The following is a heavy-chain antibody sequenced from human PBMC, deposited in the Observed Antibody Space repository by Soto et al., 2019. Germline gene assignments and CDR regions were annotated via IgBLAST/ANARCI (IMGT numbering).Heavy chain of an antibody. V-gene: IGHV2-5*02. CDR1: GFSLSTSGVG. Sequence: QITLKESGPTLVKPTQTLTLTCTFSGFSLSTSGVGVGWIRQPPGKALEWLALIYWDDDKRYSPSLKSRLTLTKDTSKNQVVLTMTNMDPVDTATYYCAHTPRITMCRGVPGFDYWGQGTLVTVSS. CDR3: AHTPRITMCRGVPGFDY. CDR2: IYWDDDK. J-gene: IGHJ4*02. D-gene: IGHD3-10*01.